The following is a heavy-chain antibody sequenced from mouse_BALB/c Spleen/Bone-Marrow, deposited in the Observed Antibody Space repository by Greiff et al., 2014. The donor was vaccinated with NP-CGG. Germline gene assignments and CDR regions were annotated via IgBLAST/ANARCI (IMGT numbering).Heavy chain of an antibody. CDR3: ARSRAVYSDY. Sequence: VQLKESEPGLVKPSQSLSLTCTVTGYSITSDYSWNWIRQFPGNKLEWMGYINYSGITYYNPSLKSRISITRDTSKNQFFLQLNSVTTEDTATYYCARSRAVYSDYWGQGTTLTVSS. D-gene: IGHD3-1*01. CDR2: INYSGIT. CDR1: GYSITSDYS. V-gene: IGHV3-2*02. J-gene: IGHJ2*01.